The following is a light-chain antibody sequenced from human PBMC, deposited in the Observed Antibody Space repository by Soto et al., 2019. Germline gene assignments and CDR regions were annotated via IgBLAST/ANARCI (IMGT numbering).Light chain of an antibody. J-gene: IGLJ2*01. V-gene: IGLV1-36*01. CDR3: AAWDDSLNGLV. CDR1: SSNIGNNA. Sequence: QSVLTQPPSVSEATRQRVTISCSGSSSNIGNNAVKWYQQLPGKAPKLLIYYDDLLPSGVSDRFSGSKSGTSASLAISGLQSEDEADYYCAAWDDSLNGLVFGGGTKLTVL. CDR2: YDD.